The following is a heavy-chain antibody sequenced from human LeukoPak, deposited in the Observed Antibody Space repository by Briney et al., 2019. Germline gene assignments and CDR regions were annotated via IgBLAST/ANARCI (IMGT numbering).Heavy chain of an antibody. CDR2: IYNDSTT. D-gene: IGHD3-10*01. CDR1: GFSVSSNY. Sequence: GGSLRLSCAASGFSVSSNYITWVRQAPGKGLEWVSVIYNDSTTYYADSVKGRFTISRDNSKTTLYLQMNSLRAEDTAIYYCAMGRGYYYGMDVWGQGTTVTVSS. CDR3: AMGRGYYYGMDV. J-gene: IGHJ6*02. V-gene: IGHV3-66*01.